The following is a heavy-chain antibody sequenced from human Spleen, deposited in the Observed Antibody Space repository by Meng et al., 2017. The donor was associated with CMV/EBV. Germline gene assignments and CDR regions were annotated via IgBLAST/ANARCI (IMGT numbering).Heavy chain of an antibody. Sequence: ASVKVSCKASGYTFTGYYMHWVRQAPGQGLEWMGWINPNSGVTNSAQKFHGRVTMTRDTSITTAYMELSRLRSDDTAVYYCASDREAIVVVPASIAYYAMDVWGQGTTVTVSS. CDR2: INPNSGVT. CDR1: GYTFTGYY. D-gene: IGHD2-2*01. V-gene: IGHV1-2*02. CDR3: ASDREAIVVVPASIAYYAMDV. J-gene: IGHJ6*02.